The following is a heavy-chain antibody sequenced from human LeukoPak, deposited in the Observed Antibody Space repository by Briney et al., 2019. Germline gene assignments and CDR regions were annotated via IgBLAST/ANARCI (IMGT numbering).Heavy chain of an antibody. CDR2: IFYTGNT. CDR3: ARGGQYDDFDY. V-gene: IGHV4-59*01. CDR1: GASISSFF. D-gene: IGHD3-16*01. J-gene: IGHJ4*02. Sequence: SETLSLTCTVSGASISSFFWSWIRQPPGKGREWVGYIFYTGNTKFNPSLKSRVTISLDTSKRQFSLKLSSVTAADTAVYYCARGGQYDDFDYWGQGTLVTVSS.